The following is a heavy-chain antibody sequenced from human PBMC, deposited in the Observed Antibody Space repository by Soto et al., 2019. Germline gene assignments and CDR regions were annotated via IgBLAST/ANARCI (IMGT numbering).Heavy chain of an antibody. V-gene: IGHV4-59*01. CDR1: GGSISSYY. Sequence: LSLTCTVSGGSISSYYWSWIRQPPGKGLEWIGYIYYSGSTNYNPSLKSRVTVSVDTSKNQFSLKLSSVTAADTAVYYCARARSGYSSSWYDYWGQGTLVTVSS. CDR2: IYYSGST. D-gene: IGHD6-13*01. CDR3: ARARSGYSSSWYDY. J-gene: IGHJ4*02.